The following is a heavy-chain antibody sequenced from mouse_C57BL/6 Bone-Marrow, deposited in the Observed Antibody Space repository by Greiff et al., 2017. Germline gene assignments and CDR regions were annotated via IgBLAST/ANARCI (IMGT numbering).Heavy chain of an antibody. Sequence: QVQLKESGPGLVAPSQSLSITCTVSGFSLTSYAISWVRQPPGKGLEWLGVIWTGGGTNYNSALKSRLSISKDNSKSQVFLKMNSLQTDDTARYYCARFITTVVATWDWYFDVWGTGTTVTVSS. J-gene: IGHJ1*03. CDR1: GFSLTSYA. CDR3: ARFITTVVATWDWYFDV. CDR2: IWTGGGT. D-gene: IGHD1-1*01. V-gene: IGHV2-9-1*01.